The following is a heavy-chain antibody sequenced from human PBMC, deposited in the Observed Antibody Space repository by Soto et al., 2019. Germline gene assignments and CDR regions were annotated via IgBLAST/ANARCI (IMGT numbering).Heavy chain of an antibody. J-gene: IGHJ4*02. V-gene: IGHV3-74*01. CDR3: ARGPRVSSTGTGAH. CDR1: GSTFSAYW. CDR2: ISDDGSTA. Sequence: LRLSCAVSGSTFSAYWMHWVRQVPGKGLTWVSRISDDGSTATYADSVKGRFIISRDNAKNTLYLEMNTLRADDSGLYYCARGPRVSSTGTGAHWGRGTLVTVSS. D-gene: IGHD1-1*01.